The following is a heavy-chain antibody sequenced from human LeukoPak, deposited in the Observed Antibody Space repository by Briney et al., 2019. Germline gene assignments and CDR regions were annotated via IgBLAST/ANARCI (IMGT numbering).Heavy chain of an antibody. J-gene: IGHJ3*02. CDR3: ARGWVVATGGFDM. Sequence: GGSLRLSCAASGFTVSLYYMTWVRQAPGKELEWVSVIYSGGPTYYADSVKGRFTISRDNSKNTVYLQMNSLRGEDTAVYFCARGWVVATGGFDMWGQGTMVTVSS. D-gene: IGHD2-8*02. CDR1: GFTVSLYY. V-gene: IGHV3-53*01. CDR2: IYSGGPT.